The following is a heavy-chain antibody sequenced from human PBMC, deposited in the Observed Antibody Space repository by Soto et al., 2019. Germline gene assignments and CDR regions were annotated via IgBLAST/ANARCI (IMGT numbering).Heavy chain of an antibody. Sequence: GGSLRLSCAASGFAFSLYRMNWVRQAPGKGLEWVSTISGSSNYIYYADSVRGRFTISRDNAKNSLYLQMNSLRVEDTAVYYCAGGQGSNHFDRWRQGTLVPVSS. V-gene: IGHV3-21*01. CDR1: GFAFSLYR. D-gene: IGHD3-10*01. CDR2: ISGSSNYI. J-gene: IGHJ4*02. CDR3: AGGQGSNHFDR.